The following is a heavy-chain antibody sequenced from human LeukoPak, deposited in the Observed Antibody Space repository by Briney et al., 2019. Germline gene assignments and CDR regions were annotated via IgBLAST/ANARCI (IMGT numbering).Heavy chain of an antibody. CDR3: TRELAGTTVED. J-gene: IGHJ4*02. D-gene: IGHD1-1*01. CDR1: GGSISSGSYS. V-gene: IGHV4-30-4*07. Sequence: SETLSLTCAVSGGSISSGSYSWSWIRQPPGKGLEWIGYIYYSGSTYYNPSLKSRVTISVDTSKNQFSLTLTSVTAADTALYYCTRELAGTTVEDWGQGTLVTVSS. CDR2: IYYSGST.